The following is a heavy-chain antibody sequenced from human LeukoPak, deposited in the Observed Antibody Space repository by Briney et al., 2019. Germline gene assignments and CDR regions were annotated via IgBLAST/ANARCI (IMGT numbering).Heavy chain of an antibody. J-gene: IGHJ5*02. CDR3: ARDDYRMSWRVTIFPAFDP. CDR2: ISGYNGDT. CDR1: GYTFTNYG. Sequence: ASVKVSCKASGYTFTNYGISWVRQAPGQGLEWMGWISGYNGDTNYAEQFQGRVTVTTDTSTSTAFLELRSLRSDDTAMYYCARDDYRMSWRVTIFPAFDPWGQGTLVTVS. D-gene: IGHD3-3*01. V-gene: IGHV1-18*01.